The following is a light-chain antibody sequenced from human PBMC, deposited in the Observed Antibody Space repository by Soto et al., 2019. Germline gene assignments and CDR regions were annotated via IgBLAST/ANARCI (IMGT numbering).Light chain of an antibody. CDR3: QQYNEWPPLT. Sequence: EFVLTQSPGTLSLSPGERATLSCRASQTVRNNYLAWYQQKPGQAPRLLIYDASSRATGIPDRFSGGGSGTDFTLTISRLEPEDFAVYFCQQYNEWPPLTFGGGTKVDIK. J-gene: IGKJ4*01. V-gene: IGKV3D-20*02. CDR2: DAS. CDR1: QTVRNNY.